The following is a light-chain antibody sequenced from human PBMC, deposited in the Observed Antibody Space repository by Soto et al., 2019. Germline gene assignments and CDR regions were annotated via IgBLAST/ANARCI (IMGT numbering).Light chain of an antibody. V-gene: IGKV1D-12*01. Sequence: DIQMTQSPSSVSASVVDTVTINCRASQGIGNWLAWYQQKPGKAPKLLIYGSSSLQSGVPSRCSGSGSGTDVTLTISSLQPEDFATYYCQQANSFPQSFGQGTLLEIK. CDR3: QQANSFPQS. CDR2: GSS. CDR1: QGIGNW. J-gene: IGKJ5*01.